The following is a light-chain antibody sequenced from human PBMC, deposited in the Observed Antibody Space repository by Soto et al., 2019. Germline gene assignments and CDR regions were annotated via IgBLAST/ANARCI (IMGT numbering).Light chain of an antibody. CDR2: EVS. V-gene: IGLV2-8*01. CDR1: SSDVGAYKF. CDR3: SSYAGSNNLGV. J-gene: IGLJ1*01. Sequence: QSALTQPASVSGSPGQSITIFCTGTSSDVGAYKFVSWYRHHPGRAPQVMIYEVSKRPSGVPDRFSGSKSGNTASLTVSGLQAEDEADYYCSSYAGSNNLGVFGTGTKLTVL.